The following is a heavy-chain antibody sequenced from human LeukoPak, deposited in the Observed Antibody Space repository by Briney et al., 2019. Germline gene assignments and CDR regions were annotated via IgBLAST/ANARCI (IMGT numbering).Heavy chain of an antibody. CDR3: ARDLYYGSGSYYSLYYYYYMDV. Sequence: SETLSLTCTVSGGSNSSYYWSWIRQPPGKGLEWIGYIYYSGSTNYNPSLKSRATISVDTSKNQFSLKLSSVTAADTAVYYCARDLYYGSGSYYSLYYYYYMDVWGKGTTVTVSS. D-gene: IGHD3-10*01. J-gene: IGHJ6*03. CDR2: IYYSGST. V-gene: IGHV4-59*01. CDR1: GGSNSSYY.